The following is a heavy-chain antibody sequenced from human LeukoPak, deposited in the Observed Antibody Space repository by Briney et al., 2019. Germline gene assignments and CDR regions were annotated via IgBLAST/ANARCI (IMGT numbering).Heavy chain of an antibody. CDR1: GFTFSSYS. V-gene: IGHV3-21*01. Sequence: GGSLRLSCAASGFTFSSYSMNWVRQAPGKGLEWVSSICSSSSYIYYADSVKGRFTISRDNAKNSLYLQMNSLRAEDTAVYYCARADIVVVPAAKFEAFDIWGQGTMVTVSS. J-gene: IGHJ3*02. D-gene: IGHD2-2*01. CDR3: ARADIVVVPAAKFEAFDI. CDR2: ICSSSSYI.